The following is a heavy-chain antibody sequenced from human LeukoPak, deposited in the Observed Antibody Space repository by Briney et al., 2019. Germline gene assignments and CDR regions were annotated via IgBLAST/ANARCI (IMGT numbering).Heavy chain of an antibody. Sequence: SETLSLTCTVSGGSIGSYYWSWIRLPPGKGLEWIGYLSKSGNTNYSPSLKSRVTIFGDTSKNQFFLKLSSVTAADTAVYYCARARYVNSFYAFDIWGQGTLVTASS. CDR3: ARARYVNSFYAFDI. V-gene: IGHV4-59*01. CDR1: GGSIGSYY. D-gene: IGHD3-9*01. J-gene: IGHJ3*02. CDR2: LSKSGNT.